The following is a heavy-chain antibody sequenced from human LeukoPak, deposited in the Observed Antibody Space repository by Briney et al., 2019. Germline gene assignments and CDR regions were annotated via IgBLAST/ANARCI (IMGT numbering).Heavy chain of an antibody. D-gene: IGHD1-26*01. CDR2: IRYDGSNK. Sequence: GRSLRLSCAASGFTFSSNGMHWVRQAAGKGLEWVAFIRYDGSNKYYADSVKGRFTISRDNSKNTLYLQMNSLRAEDTAVYYCAKLTWELGGIWGQGTMVTVSS. V-gene: IGHV3-30*02. CDR3: AKLTWELGGI. J-gene: IGHJ3*02. CDR1: GFTFSSNG.